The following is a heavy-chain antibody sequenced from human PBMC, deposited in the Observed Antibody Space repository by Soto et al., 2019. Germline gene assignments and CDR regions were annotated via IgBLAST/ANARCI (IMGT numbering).Heavy chain of an antibody. J-gene: IGHJ4*02. V-gene: IGHV1-18*01. CDR2: ISAYNGNT. CDR3: ARANQPNSYGYY. CDR1: GYPFTSYG. Sequence: ASVKVSCKASGYPFTSYGSSWVRQAPGQGLEWMGWISAYNGNTNYAQKLQGRVTMTTDTSTSTAYMELRSLRSDDTAVYYCARANQPNSYGYYWGQGTLVTVSS. D-gene: IGHD5-18*01.